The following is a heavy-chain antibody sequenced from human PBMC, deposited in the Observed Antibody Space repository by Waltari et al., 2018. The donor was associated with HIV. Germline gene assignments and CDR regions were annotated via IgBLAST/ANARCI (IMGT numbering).Heavy chain of an antibody. CDR2: INAGNGNT. V-gene: IGHV1-3*01. J-gene: IGHJ6*02. D-gene: IGHD3-22*01. CDR1: GSTFSSFA. Sequence: QVQLVQSGAEVKKPGASVKVSCKASGSTFSSFAMPWVRQAPGQRLPWMGWINAGNGNTKYSQNFQDRVTITRDTSASTAYMELSSLRSEDTALYYCVREKKGIGVYYAMDVWGQGTAVTVSS. CDR3: VREKKGIGVYYAMDV.